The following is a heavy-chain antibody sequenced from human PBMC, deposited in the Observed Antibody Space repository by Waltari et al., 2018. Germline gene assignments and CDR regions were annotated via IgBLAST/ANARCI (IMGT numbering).Heavy chain of an antibody. CDR2: FGPERRNT. D-gene: IGHD2-15*01. Sequence: VQLIQSGAEVKKPGASVRLSCKVSGYSLTELSIHWVRQPPGKGLEWMGGFGPERRNTTSAPRFQGRVTMTEGTSADTAYMELRSLTSDDTAVFYCATDWGYCSDDSCYVGERGDYWGQGTLVTVSS. CDR1: GYSLTELS. J-gene: IGHJ4*02. V-gene: IGHV1-24*01. CDR3: ATDWGYCSDDSCYVGERGDY.